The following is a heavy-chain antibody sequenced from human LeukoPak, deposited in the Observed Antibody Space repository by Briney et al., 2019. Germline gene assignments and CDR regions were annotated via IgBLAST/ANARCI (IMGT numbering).Heavy chain of an antibody. CDR2: ITATGDTA. V-gene: IGHV3-23*01. Sequence: GSLRLSCVASGFTFTKFAMSWIRRAPGKGLEWVAIITATGDTAYYADSVKGRFTISRDNSRNTVYMQMDSLRAEDTAIYYCAGDRNSDWYSPLDYWGQGSQVTVSP. CDR3: AGDRNSDWYSPLDY. D-gene: IGHD6-19*01. CDR1: GFTFTKFA. J-gene: IGHJ4*02.